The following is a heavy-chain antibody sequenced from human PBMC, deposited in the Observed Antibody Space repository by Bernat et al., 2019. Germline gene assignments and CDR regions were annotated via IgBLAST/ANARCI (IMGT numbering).Heavy chain of an antibody. CDR3: ARGGDIVVVPAASWYFDL. CDR2: IYYSGST. CDR1: GGSISSYY. D-gene: IGHD2-2*01. V-gene: IGHV4-59*01. J-gene: IGHJ2*01. Sequence: QVQLQQWGAGLLKPSETLSLTCTVSGGSISSYYWSWIRQPPGKGLEWIGYIYYSGSTNYNPSLKSRVTISVDTSKNQFSLKLSSVTAADTAVYYCARGGDIVVVPAASWYFDLWGRGTLVTVSS.